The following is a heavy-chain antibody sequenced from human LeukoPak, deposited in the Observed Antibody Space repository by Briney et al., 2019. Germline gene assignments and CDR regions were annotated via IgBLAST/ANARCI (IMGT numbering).Heavy chain of an antibody. CDR2: ISGRSSHV. CDR3: GRAFPPLRTSSAGDL. J-gene: IGHJ1*01. D-gene: IGHD3-16*01. Sequence: PGGSLRLSCSASGFSFSDFDMNWVRQAPGKGLEWVSAISGRSSHVYYGESVKGRFTISRDNAKNSLYLQLDSLGVEDTAVYYCGRAFPPLRTSSAGDLWGQGTLVTVSS. V-gene: IGHV3-21*01. CDR1: GFSFSDFD.